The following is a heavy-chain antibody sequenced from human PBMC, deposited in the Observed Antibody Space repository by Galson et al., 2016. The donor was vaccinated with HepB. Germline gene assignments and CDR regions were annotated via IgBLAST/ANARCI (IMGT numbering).Heavy chain of an antibody. V-gene: IGHV4-61*01. J-gene: IGHJ3*02. CDR3: ARSERELHAFDI. Sequence: ETLSLTCTVSGDSVSSSSYYSSWIRQPPGKGLEWIGYMYYRGSTKYNPPLKSRVTISVDTSKNQFSLKLSSVTAADTAVYYCARSERELHAFDIWGQGTMVTVSS. CDR1: GDSVSSSSYY. D-gene: IGHD1-7*01. CDR2: MYYRGST.